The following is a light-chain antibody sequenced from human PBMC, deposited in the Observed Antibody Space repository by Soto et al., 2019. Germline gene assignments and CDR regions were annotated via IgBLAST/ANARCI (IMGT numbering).Light chain of an antibody. J-gene: IGKJ5*01. CDR1: QSVSSSY. V-gene: IGKV3-20*01. CDR3: QQYGSSIT. CDR2: GAS. Sequence: ELVLTQSPGTLSLSPGERATLYCRAGQSVSSSYLAWYQQKPGRAPKLLIYGASSRDTGIPDRFSGSGSGTDFTLTISRLEPEDIAVYYCQQYGSSITFGQGTRLEIK.